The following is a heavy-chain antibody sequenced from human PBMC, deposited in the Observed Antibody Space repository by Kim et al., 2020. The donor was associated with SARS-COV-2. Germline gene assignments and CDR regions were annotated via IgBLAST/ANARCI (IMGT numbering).Heavy chain of an antibody. J-gene: IGHJ6*02. Sequence: SETLSLTCTVSGGSISSSSYYWGWIRQPPGKGLEWIGSIYYSGSTYYNPSLKSRVTISVDTSKNQFSLKLSSVTAADTAVYYCASEGYLWSTGVYYGMDVWGQGTTVTVSS. D-gene: IGHD3-10*01. CDR1: GGSISSSSYY. CDR3: ASEGYLWSTGVYYGMDV. V-gene: IGHV4-39*01. CDR2: IYYSGST.